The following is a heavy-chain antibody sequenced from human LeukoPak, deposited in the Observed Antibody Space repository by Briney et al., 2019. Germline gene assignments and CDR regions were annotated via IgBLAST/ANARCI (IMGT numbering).Heavy chain of an antibody. CDR2: INHSGST. CDR1: GGSFSGYY. V-gene: IGHV4-34*01. D-gene: IGHD6-19*01. J-gene: IGHJ5*02. Sequence: PSETLSLTCAVYGGSFSGYYWSWIRQPPGKGLEWIGEINHSGSTNYNPSLKSRVTISVDTSKNQFSLKLSSVTAADTAVYYCARGRYTRVPGFDPWGQGTLVTVSS. CDR3: ARGRYTRVPGFDP.